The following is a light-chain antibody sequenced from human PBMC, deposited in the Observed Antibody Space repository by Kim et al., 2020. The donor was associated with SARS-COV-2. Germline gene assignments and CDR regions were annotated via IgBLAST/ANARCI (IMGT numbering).Light chain of an antibody. CDR2: QDN. Sequence: SVSPGQTASLSCSGNKLGNKYACWYQQKPGHSPLLVIYQDNRRGSGIPERFSGSNSGNTATLTISGTQTMDEADYYCLTWDSHTAIFGGGTKLTVL. CDR1: KLGNKY. J-gene: IGLJ2*01. V-gene: IGLV3-1*01. CDR3: LTWDSHTAI.